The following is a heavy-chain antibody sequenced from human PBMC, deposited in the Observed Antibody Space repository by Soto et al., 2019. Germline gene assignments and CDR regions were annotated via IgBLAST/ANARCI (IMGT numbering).Heavy chain of an antibody. CDR2: IYYSGGT. CDR3: ARDTGWALRY. J-gene: IGHJ4*02. CDR1: GDSINSNYC. V-gene: IGHV4-4*02. Sequence: QVQLQESGPGLVRPSGTLSLTCAVSGDSINSNYCWTWVRQPPGKGLEWIAEIYYSGGTSYNPSLTRRLTMSMDKSKHQFSLILTSVTAADTAMYYCARDTGWALRYSGQGTLVTVSS. D-gene: IGHD6-19*01.